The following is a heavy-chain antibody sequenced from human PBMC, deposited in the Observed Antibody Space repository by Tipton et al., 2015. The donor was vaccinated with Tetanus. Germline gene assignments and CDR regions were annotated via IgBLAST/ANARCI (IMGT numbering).Heavy chain of an antibody. J-gene: IGHJ5*02. D-gene: IGHD3-22*01. CDR2: IYHSGST. V-gene: IGHV4-4*02. CDR3: ARGHDSMIVVVITSNWFDP. CDR1: GGSISSSNW. Sequence: TLSLTCAVSGGSISSSNWWSWVRQPPGKGLEWIGEIYHSGSTNYNPSLKSRVTISVDKSKNQFSLKLSSVTAADTAVYYCARGHDSMIVVVITSNWFDPWGQGTLVTVSS.